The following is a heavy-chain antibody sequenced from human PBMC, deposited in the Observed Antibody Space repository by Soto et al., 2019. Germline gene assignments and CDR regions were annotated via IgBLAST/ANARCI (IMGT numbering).Heavy chain of an antibody. V-gene: IGHV3-33*01. CDR3: AREPVGPDYAMDV. J-gene: IGHJ6*02. CDR1: GFAFRSYG. Sequence: GGSLRLSCAASGFAFRSYGMHWVRQTPGKGLEWVAVLGFDGGGLYYADSVKGRFTISRDNSKNTLDLQMDRLRVEDTALYYCAREPVGPDYAMDVWGRGTMVTVSS. D-gene: IGHD1-26*01. CDR2: LGFDGGGL.